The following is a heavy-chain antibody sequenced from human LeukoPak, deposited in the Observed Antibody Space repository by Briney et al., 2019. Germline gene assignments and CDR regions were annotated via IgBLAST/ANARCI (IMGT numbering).Heavy chain of an antibody. J-gene: IGHJ4*02. CDR2: MKGDGSHI. CDR1: GFTFGNYW. V-gene: IGHV3-7*01. Sequence: QTGGSLRPSCAASGFTFGNYWMSWVRQAPGGGLQWVASMKGDGSHIYYVDSVKGRFIISRDNARNSLYLQMSSLRVEDTAIYYCARLFGGVTTYDYWGQGAQVTVSS. CDR3: ARLFGGVTTYDY. D-gene: IGHD2-8*02.